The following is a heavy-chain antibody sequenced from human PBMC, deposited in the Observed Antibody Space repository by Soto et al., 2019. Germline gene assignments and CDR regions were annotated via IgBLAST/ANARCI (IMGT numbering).Heavy chain of an antibody. V-gene: IGHV1-69*01. CDR1: GGTFSSYA. CDR3: ARGGITIFVHYYYGMDV. D-gene: IGHD3-3*01. J-gene: IGHJ6*02. CDR2: IIPIFGTA. Sequence: QVQLVQSGAEVKKPGSSVKVSCKASGGTFSSYAISWVRQAPGQGLEWMGEIIPIFGTANYAQKFQGRVTITADESTSTAYMELSSLRSEDTAVYYCARGGITIFVHYYYGMDVWGQGTTVTVSS.